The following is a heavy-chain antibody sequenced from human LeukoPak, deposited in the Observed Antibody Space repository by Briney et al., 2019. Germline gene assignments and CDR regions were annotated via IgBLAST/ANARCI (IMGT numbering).Heavy chain of an antibody. V-gene: IGHV3-23*01. CDR3: AKPSTDSWYSGSYDY. CDR1: GFTFSSYA. CDR2: ISGSGGST. Sequence: GGPLRLSCAASGFTFSSYAMSWVRQAPGKGLEWVSAISGSGGSTYYADSVKGRFTISRDNSKNTLYLQMNSLRAEDTAVYYCAKPSTDSWYSGSYDYWGQGTLVTVSS. D-gene: IGHD1-26*01. J-gene: IGHJ4*02.